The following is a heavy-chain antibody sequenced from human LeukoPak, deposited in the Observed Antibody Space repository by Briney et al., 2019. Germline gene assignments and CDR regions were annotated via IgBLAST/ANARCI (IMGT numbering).Heavy chain of an antibody. J-gene: IGHJ4*02. CDR2: IPYDGSNK. D-gene: IGHD3-10*01. CDR1: GFTFSSYG. Sequence: GRSLRLSCAASGFTFSSYGMHWVRQAPGKGLEWVAVIPYDGSNKYYADSVKGRFTISRDNSKNTLYLQMNSLRAEDTAVYYCAKDPSYVYYGSGSYSYFDYWGQGTLVTVSS. CDR3: AKDPSYVYYGSGSYSYFDY. V-gene: IGHV3-30*18.